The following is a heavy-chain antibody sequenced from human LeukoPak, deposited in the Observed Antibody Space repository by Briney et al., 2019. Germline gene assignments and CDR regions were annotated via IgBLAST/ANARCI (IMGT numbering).Heavy chain of an antibody. CDR3: ARDGGGMVGALYYFDS. D-gene: IGHD1-26*01. Sequence: NPGGSLRLSCVASGFTFSSYSMNWVRQAPGKGLEWVSSISSSSSFIYYADSVKGRFTISRDNAKNSLYLQINSLRAEDTAVYDCARDGGGMVGALYYFDSWGQGTLVTVSS. CDR1: GFTFSSYS. J-gene: IGHJ4*02. V-gene: IGHV3-21*01. CDR2: ISSSSSFI.